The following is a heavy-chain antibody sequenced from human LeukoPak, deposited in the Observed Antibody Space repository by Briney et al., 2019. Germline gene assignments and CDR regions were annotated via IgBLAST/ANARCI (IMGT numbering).Heavy chain of an antibody. CDR2: IYSGGST. CDR3: ASWSVAYDY. V-gene: IGHV3-53*01. Sequence: GGSLRLSCAASGFTFTTYWMHWVRQAPGKGLEWVSVIYSGGSTYYADSVKGRFTISRDNSKNTLYLQMNSLRAEDTAVYYCASWSVAYDYWGQGTLVTVSS. D-gene: IGHD3-3*01. CDR1: GFTFTTYW. J-gene: IGHJ4*02.